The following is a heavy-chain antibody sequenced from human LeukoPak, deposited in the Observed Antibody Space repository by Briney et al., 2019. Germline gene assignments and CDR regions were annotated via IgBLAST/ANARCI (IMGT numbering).Heavy chain of an antibody. D-gene: IGHD6-13*01. V-gene: IGHV3-21*01. Sequence: GGSLRLSCAASGFTFSSYSMTWVRQAPGKGLEWISSISSSSSHIYYADSVKGRFTVSRDNAKNSLYLQMNSLRAEDTAVYYCAREVAAAGTPYFDYWGQGTLVTVSS. CDR3: AREVAAAGTPYFDY. CDR1: GFTFSSYS. CDR2: ISSSSSHI. J-gene: IGHJ4*02.